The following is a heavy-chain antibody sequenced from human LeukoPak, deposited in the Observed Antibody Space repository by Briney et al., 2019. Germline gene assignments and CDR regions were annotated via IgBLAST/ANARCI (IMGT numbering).Heavy chain of an antibody. CDR3: AKATGTLTN. CDR2: ISNSDAKT. V-gene: IGHV3-23*01. CDR1: GFTFSNYW. D-gene: IGHD1-1*01. J-gene: IGHJ4*02. Sequence: GGSLRLSCAASGFTFSNYWMHWVRQVPGKGLEWVSTISNSDAKTYYADSVKGRFTISRDNSKNTLYLQMNSLTAEDTAIFYCAKATGTLTNWGQGMVVTVSS.